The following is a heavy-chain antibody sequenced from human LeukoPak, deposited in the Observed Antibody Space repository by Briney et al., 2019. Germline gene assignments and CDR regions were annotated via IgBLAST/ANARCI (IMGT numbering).Heavy chain of an antibody. V-gene: IGHV3-23*01. CDR2: ISGSGGST. CDR1: GFTFSSYA. J-gene: IGHJ4*02. Sequence: SGGSLRLSCAASGFTFSSYAMSWVRQAPGKGLEWVSAISGSGGSTYYADSVKGRFTISRDNSKNTLYLQMNSLRAEDTAVYYCAKDVLLWFGEEDYWGQGTLVTVSS. D-gene: IGHD3-10*01. CDR3: AKDVLLWFGEEDY.